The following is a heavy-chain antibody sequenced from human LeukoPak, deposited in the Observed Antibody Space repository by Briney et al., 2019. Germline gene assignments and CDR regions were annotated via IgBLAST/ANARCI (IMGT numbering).Heavy chain of an antibody. CDR1: GFTFSTYG. CDR2: IWYDGSNK. Sequence: GGSLRLSCAASGFTFSTYGMHWVRQAPGKGLEWVAVIWYDGSNKYYAEPVKGRFTISRDNSKNTLYLQMNSLRAEDTAVYYCARGRYQLLYDYWGQGTLVTVSS. J-gene: IGHJ4*02. D-gene: IGHD2-2*01. V-gene: IGHV3-33*01. CDR3: ARGRYQLLYDY.